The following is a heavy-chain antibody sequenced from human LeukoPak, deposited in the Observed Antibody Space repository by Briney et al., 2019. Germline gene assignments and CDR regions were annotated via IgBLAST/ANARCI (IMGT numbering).Heavy chain of an antibody. CDR2: INPSGGST. V-gene: IGHV1-46*01. J-gene: IGHJ4*02. D-gene: IGHD3-22*01. Sequence: ASVKVSCKASGYTFTSYYMHWVRQAPGQGLEWMGIINPSGGSTSYAQKFQGRVTMTRDMSTSTVYMELSSLRSEDTAVYYCARDSGSGYHDYWGQGTLVTVSS. CDR1: GYTFTSYY. CDR3: ARDSGSGYHDY.